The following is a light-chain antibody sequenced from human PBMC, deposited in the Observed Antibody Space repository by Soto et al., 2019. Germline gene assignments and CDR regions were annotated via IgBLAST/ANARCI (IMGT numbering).Light chain of an antibody. V-gene: IGLV2-14*03. J-gene: IGLJ2*01. CDR2: DVS. CDR3: SSYTSSSTVV. CDR1: SSDVGGYNY. Sequence: QSVLTQPASVSGSPGQSITISCTGTSSDVGGYNYVSWYQQHPGKAPKLMIYDVSNRPSGVSNRFSGSKSANTASLTISWLQAEDEADYYCSSYTSSSTVVFGGGTKLTVL.